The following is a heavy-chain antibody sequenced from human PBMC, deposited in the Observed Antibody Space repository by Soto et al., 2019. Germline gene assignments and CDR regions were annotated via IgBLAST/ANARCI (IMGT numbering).Heavy chain of an antibody. D-gene: IGHD3-16*01. CDR1: GFSLSPYW. J-gene: IGHJ4*02. V-gene: IGHV3-74*03. CDR3: ARDLGGPDY. CDR2: LSSDGFGA. Sequence: QAVGSLRLSCAASGFSLSPYWMHWVRQAPGRGLEWVSRLSSDGFGAAYADSVKGRFFISRDIARNTLLLQMNSLRADDTAVYYCARDLGGPDYWGRGTSVTVSS.